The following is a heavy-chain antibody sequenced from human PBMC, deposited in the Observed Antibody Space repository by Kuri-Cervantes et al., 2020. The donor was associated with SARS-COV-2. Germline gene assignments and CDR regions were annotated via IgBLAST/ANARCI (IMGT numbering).Heavy chain of an antibody. CDR2: IYSGGST. Sequence: GGSLRLSCAASGFTVSSNYMSWVRQAPGKGLEWVSVIYSGGSTYYADSVKGRFTISRDNSKNMLYLQMNSLRAEDTAVYYCASGDSSSSWNGYYYYGMDVWGQGTTVTVSS. J-gene: IGHJ6*02. D-gene: IGHD6-6*01. V-gene: IGHV3-53*01. CDR3: ASGDSSSSWNGYYYYGMDV. CDR1: GFTVSSNY.